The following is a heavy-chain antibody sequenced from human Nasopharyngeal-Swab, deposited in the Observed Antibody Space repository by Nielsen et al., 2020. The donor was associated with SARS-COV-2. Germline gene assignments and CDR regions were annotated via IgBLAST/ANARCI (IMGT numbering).Heavy chain of an antibody. J-gene: IGHJ3*02. D-gene: IGHD1-26*01. CDR2: ISYDGSNK. V-gene: IGHV3-30*04. Sequence: GESLKISCAASGFTFSSYAMQWVRQAPGKGLEWVAVISYDGSNKYYADSVKGRFTISRDNSKNTLYLQMNSLRAEDTAVYYCARAHSGSYFGAFDIWGQGTMVTVSS. CDR1: GFTFSSYA. CDR3: ARAHSGSYFGAFDI.